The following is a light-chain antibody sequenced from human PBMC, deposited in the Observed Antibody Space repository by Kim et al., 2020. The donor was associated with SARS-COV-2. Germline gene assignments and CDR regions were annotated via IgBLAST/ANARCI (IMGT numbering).Light chain of an antibody. CDR3: QQYNSYPLT. Sequence: ASVGDRVTITCRASQSVSSWLAWYQQKPGKSPKLLIYKASSLESGVPSRFSGSGSGTEFTLTITSLQPDDFATYYCQQYNSYPLTFGGGTKVEIK. V-gene: IGKV1-5*03. J-gene: IGKJ4*01. CDR2: KAS. CDR1: QSVSSW.